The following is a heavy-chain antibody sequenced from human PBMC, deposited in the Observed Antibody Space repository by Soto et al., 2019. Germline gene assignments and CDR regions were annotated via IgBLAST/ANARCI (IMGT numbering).Heavy chain of an antibody. CDR1: GDSIISSDFY. D-gene: IGHD3-3*02. Sequence: SETLSLTCTVSGDSIISSDFYWGWVRQPPGKGLEWIGSIFYLGSSYYNPSLKSRVTMSVDTSKNQFSLRLRSVTAADTALYFCARHSLAIRNNTWFDPWGQGIMVTVSS. J-gene: IGHJ5*02. CDR2: IFYLGSS. CDR3: ARHSLAIRNNTWFDP. V-gene: IGHV4-39*01.